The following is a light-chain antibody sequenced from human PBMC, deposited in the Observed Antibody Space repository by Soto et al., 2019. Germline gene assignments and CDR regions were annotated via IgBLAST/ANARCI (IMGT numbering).Light chain of an antibody. CDR2: GAS. CDR1: QYINSF. V-gene: IGKV1-39*01. CDR3: QQYGSSPRT. J-gene: IGKJ1*01. Sequence: DIQITQSPSSLSASVGDGVTISCRASQYINSFLNWYQQKPGKAPKLLIYGASTLQSGAPSRFSGSGSGTDFTLTISRLEPEDFAVYYCQQYGSSPRTFGQGTKVDIK.